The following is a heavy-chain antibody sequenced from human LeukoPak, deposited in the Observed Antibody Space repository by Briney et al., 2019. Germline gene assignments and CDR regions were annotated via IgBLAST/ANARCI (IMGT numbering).Heavy chain of an antibody. D-gene: IGHD3-16*02. Sequence: SETLSLTCTVSGDSISSGSYYSTWIRQPAGKGLDWIGRIYTSGSSNYNPSLKSRVTISVDTSKNQFSLKLSSVTAADTAVYYCARVGSRHLIRSYHYFDYWGQGTLVTVSS. V-gene: IGHV4-61*02. CDR3: ARVGSRHLIRSYHYFDY. J-gene: IGHJ4*02. CDR1: GDSISSGSYY. CDR2: IYTSGSS.